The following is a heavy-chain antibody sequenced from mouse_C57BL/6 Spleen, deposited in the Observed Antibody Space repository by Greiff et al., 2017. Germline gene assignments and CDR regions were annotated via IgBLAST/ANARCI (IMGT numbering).Heavy chain of an antibody. CDR2: IYPGDGDT. CDR1: GYAFSSYW. CDR3: ARSPNWDGGAWFAY. J-gene: IGHJ3*01. Sequence: QVQLKQSGAELVKPGASVKISCKASGYAFSSYWMNWVKQRPGKGLEWIGQIYPGDGDTNYNGKFKGKATLAADKSSSTAYMQLSSLTSEDSAVYFCARSPNWDGGAWFAYWGQGTLVTVSA. V-gene: IGHV1-80*01. D-gene: IGHD4-1*01.